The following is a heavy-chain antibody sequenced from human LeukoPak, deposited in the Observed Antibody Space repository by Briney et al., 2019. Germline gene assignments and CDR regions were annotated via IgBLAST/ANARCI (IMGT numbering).Heavy chain of an antibody. J-gene: IGHJ5*02. CDR1: GGSFSGYY. Sequence: SETLSLTCAVYGGSFSGYYWSWIRQPPGKGLEWIGEINHSGSTDYNPSLKSRVTISVDTSKSQFSLKLSSVTAADTAVYYCARGPGTHRGFDPWGQGTLVTVSS. V-gene: IGHV4-34*01. CDR2: INHSGST. CDR3: ARGPGTHRGFDP. D-gene: IGHD1-1*01.